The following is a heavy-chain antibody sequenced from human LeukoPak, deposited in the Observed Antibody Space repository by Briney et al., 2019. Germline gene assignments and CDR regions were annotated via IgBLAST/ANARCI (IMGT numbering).Heavy chain of an antibody. Sequence: GASMKVSCKASGYTFTGYYMHWVRQAPGQGLEWMGWINPNSGGTNYAQKFQGRVTMTRDTSISTAYMELSRLRSDDTAVYYCARDQYYYDSSGYLDYWGQGTLVTVSS. CDR3: ARDQYYYDSSGYLDY. D-gene: IGHD3-22*01. V-gene: IGHV1-2*02. J-gene: IGHJ4*02. CDR2: INPNSGGT. CDR1: GYTFTGYY.